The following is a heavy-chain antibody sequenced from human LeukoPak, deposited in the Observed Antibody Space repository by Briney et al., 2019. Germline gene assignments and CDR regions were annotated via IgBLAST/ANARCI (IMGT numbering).Heavy chain of an antibody. CDR2: SSYSGSS. V-gene: IGHV4-59*01. Sequence: SETLSLTCIVSCGPIGTNYWSLIRQVPGKGLEWIGYSSYSGSSNYNPSLKSRVTISVDTSKTQFSLYLNSVTAADTAVYYCARVSREYYFHYWGQGTLVTVSS. CDR1: CGPIGTNY. J-gene: IGHJ4*02. CDR3: ARVSREYYFHY.